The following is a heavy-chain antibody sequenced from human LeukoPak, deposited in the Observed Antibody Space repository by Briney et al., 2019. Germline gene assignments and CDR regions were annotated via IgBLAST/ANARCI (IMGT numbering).Heavy chain of an antibody. Sequence: ASVKVSCKTSGYTFTNNFMHWVRQAPGQGLEWMGWISAYSGNTNYAQKFQGRVTMTTDTSTSTAYMELRSLRSDDTAVYYCARDDYYYYYMDVWGKGTTVTISS. V-gene: IGHV1-18*04. CDR1: GYTFTNNF. CDR2: ISAYSGNT. J-gene: IGHJ6*03. CDR3: ARDDYYYYYMDV.